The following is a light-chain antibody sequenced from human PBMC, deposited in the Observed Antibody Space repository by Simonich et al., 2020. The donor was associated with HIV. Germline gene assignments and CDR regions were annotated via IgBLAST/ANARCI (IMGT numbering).Light chain of an antibody. Sequence: EIVLTQSPGTLSLSPGERATLSCRASQSVSSSYLAWYQQKPGLAPRLLIYDASSRATCIPDRFSGSGSGTDFTLTISRLEPEDFAVYYCQQYYSSPHTFGQGTRLEIK. CDR3: QQYYSSPHT. J-gene: IGKJ2*01. CDR1: QSVSSSY. CDR2: DAS. V-gene: IGKV3D-20*01.